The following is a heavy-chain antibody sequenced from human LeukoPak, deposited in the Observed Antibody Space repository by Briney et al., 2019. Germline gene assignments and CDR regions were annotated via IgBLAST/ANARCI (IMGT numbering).Heavy chain of an antibody. V-gene: IGHV3-13*01. Sequence: PGGSLRLSCAASGFTVSSYDMHWVRQATGKGLEWVSAIGTAGDTYYPGSVKGRFTISRENAKNSLYLQMNSLRAGDTAVYYCARGSGFIAATYGFDPWGQGTLVTVSS. CDR2: IGTAGDT. CDR1: GFTVSSYD. CDR3: ARGSGFIAATYGFDP. J-gene: IGHJ5*02. D-gene: IGHD6-13*01.